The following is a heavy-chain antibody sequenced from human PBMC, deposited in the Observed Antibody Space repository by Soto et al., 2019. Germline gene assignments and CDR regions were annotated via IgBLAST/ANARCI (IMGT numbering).Heavy chain of an antibody. CDR1: GFTFSSYW. J-gene: IGHJ6*02. D-gene: IGHD5-12*01. CDR3: ARDPNIVAIRWYVYYCDGIYV. V-gene: IGHV3-7*01. Sequence: GGSLRISCAASGFTFSSYWMSWVRQAPGKGLEWVANIKQDGSEKYYVDSVKGRFTISRDNAKNSLYLQMNSLRAEDTAVYYCARDPNIVAIRWYVYYCDGIYVRTQGTTVT. CDR2: IKQDGSEK.